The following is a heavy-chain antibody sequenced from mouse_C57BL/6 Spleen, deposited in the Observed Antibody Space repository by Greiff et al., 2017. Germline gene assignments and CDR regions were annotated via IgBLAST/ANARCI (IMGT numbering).Heavy chain of an antibody. CDR2: IYPGSGST. CDR3: ARSPFTTAYYFDY. V-gene: IGHV1-55*01. CDR1: GYTFTSYW. Sequence: QVQLQQPGAELVKPGASVKMSCKASGYTFTSYWITWVKQRPGQGLEWIGDIYPGSGSTNYNEKFKSKATLTVDTASSTAYMQLSSLTSEDSAVYYCARSPFTTAYYFDYWGQGTTLTVSS. J-gene: IGHJ2*01. D-gene: IGHD1-2*01.